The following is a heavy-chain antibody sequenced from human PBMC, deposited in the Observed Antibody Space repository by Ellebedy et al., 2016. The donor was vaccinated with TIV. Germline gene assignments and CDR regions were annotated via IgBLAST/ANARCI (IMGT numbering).Heavy chain of an antibody. J-gene: IGHJ4*02. Sequence: GESLKISCAASGFSFSSYWMNWVRQAPGKGLEWVSVLQSGGVTHYADSVKGRFTVSRDNSRNTLYLQMNSLSVEDTAVDYCTRARGGGGSVDYWGQGTLVTVSS. D-gene: IGHD2-21*01. V-gene: IGHV3-66*01. CDR1: GFSFSSYW. CDR3: TRARGGGGSVDY. CDR2: LQSGGVT.